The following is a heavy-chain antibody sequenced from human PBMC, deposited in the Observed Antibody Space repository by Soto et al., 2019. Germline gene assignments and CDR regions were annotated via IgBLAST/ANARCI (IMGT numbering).Heavy chain of an antibody. V-gene: IGHV3-30*18. CDR1: GFTFSSYG. J-gene: IGHJ4*02. CDR2: ISYDGSNK. Sequence: QVQLVESGGGVVQPGRSLRLSCAASGFTFSSYGMHWVRQAPGKGLEWVAVISYDGSNKYYADSVKGRFTISRDNSKNPLYLQMNSLRAEDTAVYYCAKAGYNGLNFDYWGQGTLVTVSS. CDR3: AKAGYNGLNFDY. D-gene: IGHD5-12*01.